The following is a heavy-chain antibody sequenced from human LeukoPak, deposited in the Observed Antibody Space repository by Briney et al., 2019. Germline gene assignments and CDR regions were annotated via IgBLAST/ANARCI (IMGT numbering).Heavy chain of an antibody. CDR1: RGTFSSYA. CDR2: IIPIFGTA. Sequence: SVKVSCKASRGTFSSYAISWVRQAPAQGLEWMGGIIPIFGTANYAQKFQGRVTITADESTSTAYMELSSLRSEDTAVYYCAREDCGGDCSTNDYWGQGTLVTVSS. CDR3: AREDCGGDCSTNDY. J-gene: IGHJ4*02. V-gene: IGHV1-69*13. D-gene: IGHD2-21*01.